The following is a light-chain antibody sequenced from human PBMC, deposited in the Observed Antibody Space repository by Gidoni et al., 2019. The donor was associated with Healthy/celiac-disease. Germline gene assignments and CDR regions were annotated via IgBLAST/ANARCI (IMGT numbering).Light chain of an antibody. CDR3: QSYDSSLSGSRV. CDR1: GSNIGAGYD. CDR2: GNS. J-gene: IGLJ3*02. Sequence: QSVLTQPHSVSGAPVQRVTISCTGSGSNIGAGYDVHWYQQLPGTAPKLLIYGNSNRPSGVPDRFSGSKSGTSASLAITGLQAEDEADYYCQSYDSSLSGSRVFGGGTKLTVL. V-gene: IGLV1-40*01.